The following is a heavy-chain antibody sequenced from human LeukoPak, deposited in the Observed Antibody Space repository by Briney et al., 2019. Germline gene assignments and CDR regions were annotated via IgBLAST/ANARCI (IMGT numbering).Heavy chain of an antibody. CDR2: ISSSGSYI. CDR3: ARDTYGDYSFDY. CDR1: GFTFSTHS. V-gene: IGHV3-21*01. Sequence: PGGPLRLSCAASGFTFSTHSMNWVRQAPGKGLEWVSSISSSGSYIYYADSMKGRFTISRDNAKNSLYLQMNSLRAEDTAVYYCARDTYGDYSFDYWGQGTLVTVSS. J-gene: IGHJ4*02. D-gene: IGHD4-17*01.